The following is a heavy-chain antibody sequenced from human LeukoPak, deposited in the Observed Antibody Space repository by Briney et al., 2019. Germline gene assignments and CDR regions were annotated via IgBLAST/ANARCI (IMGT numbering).Heavy chain of an antibody. D-gene: IGHD3-16*01. CDR1: GYTFTSYD. Sequence: ASVKVSCKASGYTFTSYDINWVRQATGQGLEWMGWMDPNSGNTGYAQKFQGRVTMTRNTSISTAYMELSSLRSEDTAVYYCATGGFRGEGGAFDIWGQGTMVTVSS. V-gene: IGHV1-8*01. CDR3: ATGGFRGEGGAFDI. J-gene: IGHJ3*02. CDR2: MDPNSGNT.